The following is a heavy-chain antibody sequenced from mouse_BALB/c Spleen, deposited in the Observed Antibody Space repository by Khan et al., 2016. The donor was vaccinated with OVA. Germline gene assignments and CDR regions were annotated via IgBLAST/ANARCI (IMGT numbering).Heavy chain of an antibody. CDR1: GDSITTGY. V-gene: IGHV3-8*02. CDR2: ISYTGNT. Sequence: EVQLQESGPSLVKPSQTLSLTCSVTGDSITTGYWNWIRKFPGNKLEYMGYISYTGNTYYNPSLKSRISITRHTSNNQSYLQLNSVPDEDTATYYCAGSTYRNAMVYWGQGTLVTVSA. J-gene: IGHJ3*01. CDR3: AGSTYRNAMVY. D-gene: IGHD1-1*02.